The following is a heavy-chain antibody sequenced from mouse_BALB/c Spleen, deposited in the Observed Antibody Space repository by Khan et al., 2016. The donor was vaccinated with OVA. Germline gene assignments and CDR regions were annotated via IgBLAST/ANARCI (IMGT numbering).Heavy chain of an antibody. CDR3: ARNGFGNYEIWDY. V-gene: IGHV1-5*01. CDR2: IYPGNSDT. J-gene: IGHJ2*01. D-gene: IGHD2-1*01. Sequence: VQLQQSGTVLARPGASVKMSCKASGYTFTNYWMHWVKQRPGQGLEWIGTIYPGNSDTNYNQKFTGKAKLTAVTSTSAAYLELSSLTNKDSAVYYGARNGFGNYEIWDYWGQGTTLTVSS. CDR1: GYTFTNYW.